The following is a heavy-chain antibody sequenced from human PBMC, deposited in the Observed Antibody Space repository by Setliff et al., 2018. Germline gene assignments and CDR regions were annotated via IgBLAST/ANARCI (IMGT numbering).Heavy chain of an antibody. D-gene: IGHD2-15*01. J-gene: IGHJ4*02. CDR3: ARDGAYCSGGSCYSFDY. Sequence: GASVKVSCKASGGTFRTDGFSWVRQAPGQGLEWMGAIIPIFGTPNYAQKFQDRVTITAGVSTSTAYMELSSLRSDDTAVYYCARDGAYCSGGSCYSFDYWGQGTPVTVSS. CDR2: IIPIFGTP. V-gene: IGHV1-69*13. CDR1: GGTFRTDG.